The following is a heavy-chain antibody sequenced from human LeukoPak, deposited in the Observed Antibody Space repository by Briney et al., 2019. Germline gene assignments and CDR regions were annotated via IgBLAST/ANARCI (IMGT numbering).Heavy chain of an antibody. J-gene: IGHJ4*02. CDR1: GFTFSSYG. CDR3: ARARYYYDSSGYFADY. D-gene: IGHD3-22*01. Sequence: GGSLRLSCAASGFTFSSYGFHWVRQAPGKGLEWVAVIWSDGSYKYYADSVKGRFTISRDDSKNTLYLQMNSLRAEDTAVYYCARARYYYDSSGYFADYWGQGTLVTVSS. CDR2: IWSDGSYK. V-gene: IGHV3-33*01.